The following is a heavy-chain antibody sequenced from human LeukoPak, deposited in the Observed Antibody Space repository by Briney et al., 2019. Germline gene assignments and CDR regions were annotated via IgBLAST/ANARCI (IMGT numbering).Heavy chain of an antibody. J-gene: IGHJ6*03. CDR3: ARGIQLYCSSTSCYGVMAPRIYYYYYYMDV. D-gene: IGHD2-2*01. CDR1: GGSFSGYY. Sequence: KPSETLSLTCAVYGGSFSGYYWSWIRQPPGKGLEWIGEINHSGSTNYNPSLKSRVTISVDTSKNQFSLKLSSVTAADTAVYYCARGIQLYCSSTSCYGVMAPRIYYYYYYMDVWGKGTTVTVSS. CDR2: INHSGST. V-gene: IGHV4-34*01.